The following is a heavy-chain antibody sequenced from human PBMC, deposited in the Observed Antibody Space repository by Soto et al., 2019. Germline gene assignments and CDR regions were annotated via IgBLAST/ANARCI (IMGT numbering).Heavy chain of an antibody. Sequence: SETLSLTCAVSGYSISSGYYWGWIRQPPGKGLEWIGSIYHSGSTYYNPSLKSRVTISVDTSKKQFSLKMSSVTAADTAVYYCARKDDFWYFDLWGRGTLVTVS. J-gene: IGHJ2*01. V-gene: IGHV4-38-2*01. CDR3: ARKDDFWYFDL. CDR1: GYSISSGYY. D-gene: IGHD1-1*01. CDR2: IYHSGST.